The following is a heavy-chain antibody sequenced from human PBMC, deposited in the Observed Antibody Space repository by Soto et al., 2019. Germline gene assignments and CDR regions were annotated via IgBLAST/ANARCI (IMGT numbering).Heavy chain of an antibody. J-gene: IGHJ3*02. CDR2: IIPIFGTA. D-gene: IGHD2-15*01. V-gene: IGHV1-69*06. Sequence: QVQLVQSGAEVKKPGSSVKVSCKASGGTFSSYAISWVRQAPGQGLEWMGGIIPIFGTANYAQKFQGRVNITADKSTNTAYMELSSLRSEDTAVYYCARVAQDIVVVVAATRGAAFDIWGQGTMVTVSS. CDR3: ARVAQDIVVVVAATRGAAFDI. CDR1: GGTFSSYA.